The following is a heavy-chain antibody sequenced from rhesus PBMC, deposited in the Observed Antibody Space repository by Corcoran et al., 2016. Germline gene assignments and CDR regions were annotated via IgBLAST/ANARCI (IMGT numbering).Heavy chain of an antibody. D-gene: IGHD1-20*01. CDR3: ARGYSWNNPFDY. Sequence: QVQLQESGPGLVKPSATLSLTCAVSGYFISSNYWSWIRQHQGKGLEWVGYIYGRSGSTYYNPSLKSRVTISTDTSKNQFSLKLSSVTAADTAVYYCARGYSWNNPFDYWGQGVLVTVSS. CDR1: GYFISSNY. J-gene: IGHJ4*01. V-gene: IGHV4-147*01. CDR2: IYGRSGST.